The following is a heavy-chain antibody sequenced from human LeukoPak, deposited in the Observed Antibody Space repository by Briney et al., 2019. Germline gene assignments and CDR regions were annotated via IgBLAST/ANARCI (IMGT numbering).Heavy chain of an antibody. Sequence: ASVKVSCKASGYTFNNYYMYWVRQAPGQGLEWMGMINPSGGGTSYAQKFQGWVTMTRDTSISTAYMELSRLRSDDTAVYYCARESQGYDFWSGYPYYYYGMDVWGQGTTVTVSS. V-gene: IGHV1-2*04. D-gene: IGHD3-3*01. CDR1: GYTFNNYY. CDR3: ARESQGYDFWSGYPYYYYGMDV. CDR2: INPSGGGT. J-gene: IGHJ6*02.